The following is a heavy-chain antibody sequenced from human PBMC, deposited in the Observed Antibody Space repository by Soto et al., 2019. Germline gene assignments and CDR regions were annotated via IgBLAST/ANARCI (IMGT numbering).Heavy chain of an antibody. D-gene: IGHD3-3*01. V-gene: IGHV1-18*01. J-gene: IGHJ6*02. CDR3: ARDPGYYDFWSGYSFYYGMDV. CDR1: GDTFTSYG. CDR2: ISAYNGNT. Sequence: ASVKVSCKASGDTFTSYGISWVRQAPGQGLEWMGWISAYNGNTNYAQKLQGRVTMTTDTSTSTAYMELRSLRSDDTAVYYCARDPGYYDFWSGYSFYYGMDVWGQGTTVTVSS.